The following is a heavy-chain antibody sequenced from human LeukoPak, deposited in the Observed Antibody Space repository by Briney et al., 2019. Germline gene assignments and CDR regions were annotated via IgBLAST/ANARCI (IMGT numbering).Heavy chain of an antibody. J-gene: IGHJ4*02. CDR3: ARGVAGATGY. CDR1: GXSISSYY. D-gene: IGHD1-26*01. V-gene: IGHV4-59*01. Sequence: SETLSLTCTVSGXSISSYYWSWIRQPPGKGLGWIGYIYYSGSTNYNPSLKSRVTISVDTSKNQFSLKLSSVTAADTAVYYCARGVAGATGYWGQGTLVTVSS. CDR2: IYYSGST.